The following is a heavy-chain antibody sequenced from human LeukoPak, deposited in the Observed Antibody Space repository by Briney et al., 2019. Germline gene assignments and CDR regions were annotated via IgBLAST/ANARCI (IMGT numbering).Heavy chain of an antibody. Sequence: SQTLSLTCTVSGGSISSGSYYWSWIRQPPGKGLEWIGEINHSGSTKFNPSLKSRVTILVDMSKSQFSLELRSVTAADTAVYYCARGPASGSDFAWFDPWGQGTLVTVSS. CDR3: ARGPASGSDFAWFDP. CDR2: INHSGST. D-gene: IGHD3-10*01. CDR1: GGSISSGSYY. V-gene: IGHV4-39*07. J-gene: IGHJ5*02.